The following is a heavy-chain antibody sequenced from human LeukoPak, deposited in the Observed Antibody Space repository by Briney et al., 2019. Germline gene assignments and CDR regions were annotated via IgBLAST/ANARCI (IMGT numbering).Heavy chain of an antibody. Sequence: GGSLRLSCAASGFTFSSYAMSWVRQAPGKGLEWVSTISGSGGSTYYADSVKGRFTISRDNSKNTLYLQMNSLRAEDTAVYYRAKKRGVGATAVTHLDYWGQGTLVTVSS. CDR2: ISGSGGST. D-gene: IGHD1-26*01. CDR1: GFTFSSYA. CDR3: AKKRGVGATAVTHLDY. V-gene: IGHV3-23*01. J-gene: IGHJ4*02.